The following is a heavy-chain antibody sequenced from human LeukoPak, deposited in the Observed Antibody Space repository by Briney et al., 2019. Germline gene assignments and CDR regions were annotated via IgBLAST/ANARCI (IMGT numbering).Heavy chain of an antibody. CDR1: GFIVSTTF. J-gene: IGHJ4*02. Sequence: GGSLRLSCAASGFIVSTTFLTWVRQAPGKGLEWVSVIVTDGSAFYADSAKGRFTTSRDSSKNTLYLQMNSLRAEDTAVYYCARGRPQSSVYDYWGQGTLVTVSS. CDR3: ARGRPQSSVYDY. V-gene: IGHV3-53*01. D-gene: IGHD5-24*01. CDR2: IVTDGSA.